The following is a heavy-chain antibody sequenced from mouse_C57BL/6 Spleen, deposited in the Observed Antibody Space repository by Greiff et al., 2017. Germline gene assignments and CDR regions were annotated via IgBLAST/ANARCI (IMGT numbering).Heavy chain of an antibody. CDR1: GYTFTSYW. CDR2: IDPSDSYT. V-gene: IGHV1-69*01. J-gene: IGHJ4*01. Sequence: VKLMESGAELVMPGASVKLSCKASGYTFTSYWMHWVKQRPGQGLEWIGEIDPSDSYTNYNQKFKGKSTLTVDKSSSTAYMQLSSLTSEDCAVYYCAGGSNSTVVALYAMDYWGQGTSVTVSS. CDR3: AGGSNSTVVALYAMDY. D-gene: IGHD1-1*01.